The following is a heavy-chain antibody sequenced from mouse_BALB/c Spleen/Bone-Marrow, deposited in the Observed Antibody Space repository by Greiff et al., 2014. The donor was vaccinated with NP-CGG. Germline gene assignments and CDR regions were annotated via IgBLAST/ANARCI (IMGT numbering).Heavy chain of an antibody. D-gene: IGHD2-4*01. CDR1: GYTFTGYV. CDR3: AREGGLRRGDYYVMDY. J-gene: IGHJ4*01. CDR2: INPYSDGT. V-gene: IGHV1-14*01. Sequence: EVQLQQSGPELVKPGASVKMSCKASGYTFTGYVMHWVKQKPGQGLEWIGYINPYSDGTKYNEKFKGKATLTSDTSSSTAYMELSSLTSEDSAVYYCAREGGLRRGDYYVMDYWGQGTSVTVSS.